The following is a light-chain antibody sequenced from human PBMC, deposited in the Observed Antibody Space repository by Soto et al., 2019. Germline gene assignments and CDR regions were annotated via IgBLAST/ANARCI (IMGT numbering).Light chain of an antibody. Sequence: QSALTQPASVSGSPGQSITISCSGTGSDVGSYNLVSWYQQHPGKAPKLIIYDVNKRPSGVSNRFSGSKSGNTASLTISGLQAEDEADYHCYSYGGCLSFHVLLGGETKLTV. CDR2: DVN. J-gene: IGLJ2*01. CDR3: YSYGGCLSFHVL. CDR1: GSDVGSYNL. V-gene: IGLV2-23*02.